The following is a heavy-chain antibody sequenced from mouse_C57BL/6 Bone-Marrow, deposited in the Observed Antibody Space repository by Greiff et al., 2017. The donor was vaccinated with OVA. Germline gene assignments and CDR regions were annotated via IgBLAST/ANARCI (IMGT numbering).Heavy chain of an antibody. CDR2: IHPNSGST. V-gene: IGHV1-64*01. CDR3: ARRKDGYYYAMDY. CDR1: GYTFTSYW. J-gene: IGHJ4*01. Sequence: VQLQQPGAELVKPGASVKLSCKASGYTFTSYWMHWVKQRPGQGLEWIGMIHPNSGSTNYNEKFKSKATLTVDKSSSTAYMQLSSLTSEDSAVYYCARRKDGYYYAMDYWGQGTSVTVSS. D-gene: IGHD2-3*01.